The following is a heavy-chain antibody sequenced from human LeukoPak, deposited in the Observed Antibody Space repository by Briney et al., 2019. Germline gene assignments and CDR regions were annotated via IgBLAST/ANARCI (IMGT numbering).Heavy chain of an antibody. D-gene: IGHD2-2*01. CDR2: ISTRSNYI. CDR1: GFLFSSYN. J-gene: IGHJ4*02. CDR3: ARVAEDCSSTSCYAGVDY. Sequence: GGSLRLSCAASGFLFSSYNMNWVRQAPGKGLEWVSSISTRSNYIYYADSVKGRFTISRDNGKNSLYLQMNSVRAEDTAVYYCARVAEDCSSTSCYAGVDYWGQGTLVTVSS. V-gene: IGHV3-21*01.